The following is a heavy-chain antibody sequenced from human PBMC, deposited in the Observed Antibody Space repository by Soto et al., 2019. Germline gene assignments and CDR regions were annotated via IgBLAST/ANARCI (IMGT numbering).Heavy chain of an antibody. CDR2: ISSSSSTI. Sequence: EVQLVESGGGLVQPGGSLRLSCAASGFTFSSYSMNWVRQAPGKGLEWVSYISSSSSTIYYADSVKGRFTISRDNAKNSLYLQMNSLRDEDTAVYYCARPEYSSSSYGMDVCGQGTTVTVSS. V-gene: IGHV3-48*02. CDR1: GFTFSSYS. CDR3: ARPEYSSSSYGMDV. J-gene: IGHJ6*02. D-gene: IGHD6-6*01.